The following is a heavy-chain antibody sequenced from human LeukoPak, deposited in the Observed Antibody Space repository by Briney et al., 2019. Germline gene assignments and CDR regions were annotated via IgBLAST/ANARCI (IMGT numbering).Heavy chain of an antibody. D-gene: IGHD4-17*01. CDR2: ISSTTRTT. Sequence: GGSLRLSCAASGFTFSSYSMNWVRQAPGKGLEWVSYISSTTRTTYHADSVKGRFTISRDNSKNTLYLQMNSLRAEDTAVYYCAKGNDYGDLIDYWGQGTLVTVSS. CDR1: GFTFSSYS. CDR3: AKGNDYGDLIDY. J-gene: IGHJ4*02. V-gene: IGHV3-48*01.